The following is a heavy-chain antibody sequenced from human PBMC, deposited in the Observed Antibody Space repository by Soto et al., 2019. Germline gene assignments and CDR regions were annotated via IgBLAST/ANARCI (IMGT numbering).Heavy chain of an antibody. D-gene: IGHD3-16*02. Sequence: QVQLQESGPGLVKPSETLSLTCTVSGGSISSYYWSWIRQPPGQGLEWIGYIYYSGSTNYNPSLKSRVSRSVDTSKHQYSLKLSSLTAADTTVYYCARTGGGRYDYMWGIYRSGFDPWGQGTLVTVSS. CDR3: ARTGGGRYDYMWGIYRSGFDP. CDR2: IYYSGST. J-gene: IGHJ5*02. V-gene: IGHV4-59*01. CDR1: GGSISSYY.